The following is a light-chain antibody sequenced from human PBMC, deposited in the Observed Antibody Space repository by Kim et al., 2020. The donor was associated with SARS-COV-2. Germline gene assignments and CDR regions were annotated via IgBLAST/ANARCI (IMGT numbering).Light chain of an antibody. CDR2: LGS. CDR1: QSLLHSNGHTY. CDR3: MQALQTPYT. J-gene: IGKJ2*01. Sequence: DIVMTQSPLSLPVTPGEPASISCRSSQSLLHSNGHTYLDWYLQKPGQSPQFLIYLGSNRASGVPDRFSGSGSGTDFTLKISRVEAEDVGVYYCMQALQTPYTFGQGTKLEIK. V-gene: IGKV2-28*01.